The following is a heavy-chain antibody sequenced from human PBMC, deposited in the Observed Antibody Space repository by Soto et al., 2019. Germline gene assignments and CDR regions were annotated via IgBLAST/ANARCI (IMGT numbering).Heavy chain of an antibody. CDR1: GDSISSGGYY. CDR2: IYYSGNT. J-gene: IGHJ6*02. Sequence: QVQLQESGPGLVKPSQTLSLTCTVSGDSISSGGYYWGWIRQHPGKGLEWIGYIYYSGNTYYNPSLKSRVTISVDTSKNQLCLRLSSVTAADTAVYYCARDALNPIAMDVWGQGTTVTVSS. V-gene: IGHV4-31*03. CDR3: ARDALNPIAMDV.